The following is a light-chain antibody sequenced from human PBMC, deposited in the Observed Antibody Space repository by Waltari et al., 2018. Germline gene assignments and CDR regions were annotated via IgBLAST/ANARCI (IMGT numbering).Light chain of an antibody. V-gene: IGKV1-5*03. Sequence: DIQMTQSPSTLSASVGNRVTFTCRASQSINNWLAWYQQKPGKAPKLLIYRASILESGVPSRVSVGGSGTEFTLTISSLQRDDLATYVCQHYNTYSTFGPGTKVDL. CDR2: RAS. CDR1: QSINNW. CDR3: QHYNTYST. J-gene: IGKJ3*01.